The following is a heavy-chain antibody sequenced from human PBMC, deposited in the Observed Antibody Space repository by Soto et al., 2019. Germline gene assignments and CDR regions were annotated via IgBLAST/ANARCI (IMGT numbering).Heavy chain of an antibody. V-gene: IGHV3-11*05. CDR2: ISSSGTSA. Sequence: QVQLEESGGGLVQPGGSLRLSCAASGFTFSAVYMSWIRQAPNKGLEYISYISSSGTSANYADSVKGRFTISRDNAKNSLYLQMNSLRAEDTAVYYCARDRGAVTGQDFDYWGQGALVTVSS. CDR1: GFTFSAVY. CDR3: ARDRGAVTGQDFDY. D-gene: IGHD6-19*01. J-gene: IGHJ4*02.